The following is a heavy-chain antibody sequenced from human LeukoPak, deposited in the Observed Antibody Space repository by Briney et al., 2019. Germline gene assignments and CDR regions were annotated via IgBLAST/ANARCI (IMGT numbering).Heavy chain of an antibody. V-gene: IGHV4-30-2*01. Sequence: SQTLSLTCAVSGGSISSGGYSWSRIRQPPGKGLEWIGYIYHSGSTYYNPSPKSRVTISVDRSKNQFSLKLSSVTAADTAVYYCARTNSGYDKYNWFDPWGQGTLVTVSS. CDR3: ARTNSGYDKYNWFDP. J-gene: IGHJ5*02. D-gene: IGHD5-12*01. CDR2: IYHSGST. CDR1: GGSISSGGYS.